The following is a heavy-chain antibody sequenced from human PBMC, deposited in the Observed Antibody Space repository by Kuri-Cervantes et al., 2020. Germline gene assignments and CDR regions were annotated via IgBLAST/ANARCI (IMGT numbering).Heavy chain of an antibody. CDR2: INPSGGST. V-gene: IGHV1-46*01. CDR3: ARGDMVRGVVDYYYYGMDV. D-gene: IGHD3-10*01. J-gene: IGHJ6*02. CDR1: GYTFTSYY. Sequence: ASVKVSCKASGYTFTSYYMHWVRQAPGQGLEWMGIINPSGGSTSYAQKFQGRVTMTRDTSTSTVYMELSSLRSEDTAVYYCARGDMVRGVVDYYYYGMDVWGQGTTDTVSS.